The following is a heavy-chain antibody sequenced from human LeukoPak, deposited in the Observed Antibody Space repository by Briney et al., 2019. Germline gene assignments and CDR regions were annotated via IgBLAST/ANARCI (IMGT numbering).Heavy chain of an antibody. J-gene: IGHJ4*02. D-gene: IGHD5-24*01. Sequence: ASVKACCQASGYTFTGYYMHWVRQAPGQGLEWMGWINPNSGGTNYAKKFQGRVTMTRDTSINTAYMELSRLRYDDTAVYYCARREELDYWGQGTLVTVSS. CDR1: GYTFTGYY. V-gene: IGHV1-2*02. CDR2: INPNSGGT. CDR3: ARREELDY.